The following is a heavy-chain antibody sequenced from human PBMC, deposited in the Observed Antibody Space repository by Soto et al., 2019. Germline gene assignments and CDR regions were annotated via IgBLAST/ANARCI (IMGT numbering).Heavy chain of an antibody. Sequence: QVQLVESGGGVVQPGRSLRLSCAASGFTFSSYGMHWVRQAPGKGLEWVAVISYDGSNKYYADSVKGRFTISRDNSKNTLYLQMNSLRAEDTAVYYCAKDYYDSSGYYYYYYYGMDVW. J-gene: IGHJ6*01. CDR2: ISYDGSNK. CDR1: GFTFSSYG. V-gene: IGHV3-30*18. CDR3: AKDYYDSSGYYYYYYYGMDV. D-gene: IGHD3-22*01.